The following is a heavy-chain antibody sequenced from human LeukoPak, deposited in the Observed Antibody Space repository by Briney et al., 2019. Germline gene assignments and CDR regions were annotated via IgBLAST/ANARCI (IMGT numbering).Heavy chain of an antibody. J-gene: IGHJ6*03. CDR3: ARGGQTGDPDYYYYYMDV. CDR1: GYTFTDYY. D-gene: IGHD7-27*01. Sequence: ASVKVSCKASGYTFTDYYLHWVGQAPGQGLAWMGCINLNSGGTNYAQKSQGRVTMTRDTSISTAYMELSRLRSDDTAVYYRARGGQTGDPDYYYYYMDVWGKGTTVTVSS. V-gene: IGHV1-2*02. CDR2: INLNSGGT.